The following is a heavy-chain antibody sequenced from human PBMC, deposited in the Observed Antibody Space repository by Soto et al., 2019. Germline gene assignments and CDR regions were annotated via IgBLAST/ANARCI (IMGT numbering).Heavy chain of an antibody. V-gene: IGHV4-59*01. CDR2: IYYSGST. Sequence: SETLSLTCTVSGGSISSYYWSWIRQPPGKGLEWIGYIYYSGSTNYNPSLKSRVTISVDTSKNQFSLKLSSVTAADTAVYYCARDLMAGTTDYWGQGTLVTVSS. CDR1: GGSISSYY. J-gene: IGHJ4*02. CDR3: ARDLMAGTTDY. D-gene: IGHD1-7*01.